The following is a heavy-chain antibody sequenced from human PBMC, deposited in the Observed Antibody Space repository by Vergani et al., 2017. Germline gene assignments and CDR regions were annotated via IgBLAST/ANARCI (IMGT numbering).Heavy chain of an antibody. J-gene: IGHJ6*02. D-gene: IGHD2-21*01. CDR1: GFSFRNAW. CDR2: IKSTFDSGTT. Sequence: EVQLVESGGGIVKPGGSLRLSCVASGFSFRNAWMNWVRRTPGKGLEWVGRIKSTFDSGTTDYAAAVKGRFTISSDDSKKTLFLQMNGLKTEDIGVYYCTTDPRYCGDGSCYWLRDHHYYGMDVWGQGTTVTVSS. CDR3: TTDPRYCGDGSCYWLRDHHYYGMDV. V-gene: IGHV3-15*07.